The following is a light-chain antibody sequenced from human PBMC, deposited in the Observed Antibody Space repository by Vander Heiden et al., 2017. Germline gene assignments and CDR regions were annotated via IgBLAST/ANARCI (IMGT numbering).Light chain of an antibody. Sequence: QLVLTQSPSASASLGASVKLTCTLSSGHSSYAIAWHQQQPEKGPRYLMKLNSDGSHSKGGGIPDRFSGSSSGAERYLTISSLQSEDEADYYYQTWGTGIRVFGGGTKLTVL. V-gene: IGLV4-69*01. CDR1: SGHSSYA. CDR2: LNSDGSH. J-gene: IGLJ3*02. CDR3: QTWGTGIRV.